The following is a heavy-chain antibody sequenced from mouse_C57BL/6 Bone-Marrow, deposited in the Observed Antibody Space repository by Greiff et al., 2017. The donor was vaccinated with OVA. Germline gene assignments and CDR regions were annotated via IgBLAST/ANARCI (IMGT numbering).Heavy chain of an antibody. D-gene: IGHD2-4*01. V-gene: IGHV1-64*01. CDR1: GYTFTSYW. CDR3: ARLRYDFFAY. CDR2: IHPNSGST. J-gene: IGHJ3*01. Sequence: VKVVESGAELVKPGASVKLSCKASGYTFTSYWMHWVKQRPGQGLEWIGMIHPNSGSTNYNEKFKSKATLTVDKSSSTAYMQLSSLTSEDSAVYYCARLRYDFFAYWGQGTLVTVSA.